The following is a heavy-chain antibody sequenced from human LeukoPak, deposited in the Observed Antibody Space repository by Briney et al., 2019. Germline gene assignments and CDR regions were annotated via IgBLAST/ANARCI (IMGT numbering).Heavy chain of an antibody. CDR2: ISGRGGST. J-gene: IGHJ4*02. D-gene: IGHD3-9*01. V-gene: IGHV3-23*01. Sequence: GGSLRLSCAASGFTFSSYAMSWVRQAPGKGLEWVSSISGRGGSTYYADSVKGRFTISRDNSKNTLYLQMNSLRAEDTDVYYCAKDQLRYFDWLLALFDYWGQGTLVTVSS. CDR3: AKDQLRYFDWLLALFDY. CDR1: GFTFSSYA.